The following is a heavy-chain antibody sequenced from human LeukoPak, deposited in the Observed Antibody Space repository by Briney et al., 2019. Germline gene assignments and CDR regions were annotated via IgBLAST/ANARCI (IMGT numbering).Heavy chain of an antibody. J-gene: IGHJ4*02. CDR3: ARGGKKMATTPFDY. CDR1: GFTFSSYS. V-gene: IGHV3-21*01. D-gene: IGHD5-24*01. Sequence: GGSLSLSCAASGFTFSSYSMNWVRQAPGKGLEWVSSISSSSSYIYYADSVKGRFTISRDNAKNSLYLQMNSLRAEDTAVYYCARGGKKMATTPFDYWGQGTLVTVSS. CDR2: ISSSSSYI.